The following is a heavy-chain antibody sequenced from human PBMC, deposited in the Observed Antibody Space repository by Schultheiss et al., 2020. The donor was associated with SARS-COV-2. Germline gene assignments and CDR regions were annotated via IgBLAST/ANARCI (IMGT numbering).Heavy chain of an antibody. Sequence: GGSLRLSCAASGFTFSSYAMHWVRQAPGKGLEYVSAISSNGGSTYYANSVKGRFTISRDNAKNSLYLQMNSLRAEDTAVYYCARLGSIAARRSFDYWGQGTLVTVSS. CDR3: ARLGSIAARRSFDY. CDR2: ISSNGGST. V-gene: IGHV3-64*01. CDR1: GFTFSSYA. D-gene: IGHD6-6*01. J-gene: IGHJ4*02.